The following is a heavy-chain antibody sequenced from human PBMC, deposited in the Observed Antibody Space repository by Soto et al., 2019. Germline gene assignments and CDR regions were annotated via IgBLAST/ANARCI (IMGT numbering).Heavy chain of an antibody. CDR2: IYSGGST. D-gene: IGHD2-15*01. J-gene: IGHJ4*02. V-gene: IGHV3-66*01. Sequence: PGGSLRLSCAASGFTVSSNYMSWVRQAPGKGLEWVSLIYSGGSTYYADSVKGRFTISRDNAKNSLYLQMNRLRAEDTAVYYCAREGPGSCSSYLGSSGQRPLVTVSS. CDR3: AREGPGSCSSYLGS. CDR1: GFTVSSNY.